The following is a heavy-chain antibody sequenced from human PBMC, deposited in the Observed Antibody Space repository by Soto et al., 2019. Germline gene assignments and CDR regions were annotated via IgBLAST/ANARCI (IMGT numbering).Heavy chain of an antibody. CDR1: GYKFTNYW. CDR2: IDPSDSYT. J-gene: IGHJ3*02. CDR3: ARLVGYFDPNAFDI. V-gene: IGHV5-10-1*01. D-gene: IGHD3-9*01. Sequence: GESLKISCEASGYKFTNYWLGWVRQMPGKGLEWMGRIDPSDSYTNYSPSFQGHVTISADKSISTAYLQWSSLKASDTAMYYCARLVGYFDPNAFDIWGQGTMVTVSS.